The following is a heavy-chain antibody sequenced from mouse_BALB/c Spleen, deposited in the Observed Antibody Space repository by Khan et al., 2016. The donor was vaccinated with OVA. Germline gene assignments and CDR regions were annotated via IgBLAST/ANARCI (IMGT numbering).Heavy chain of an antibody. D-gene: IGHD3-3*01. CDR3: ASGDSVKFDS. Sequence: QVQLQQSGTELLKPGTSVKLSCKASGYSFTNYDINWVRQRPEQGLEWIGWIFPGNGNIQYNEKFKDKATLTIDKSSSTAYMRLSRLTYEDSGVYFCASGDSVKFDSWRQGTILTVSS. V-gene: IGHV1-75*01. CDR2: IFPGNGNI. J-gene: IGHJ2*01. CDR1: GYSFTNYD.